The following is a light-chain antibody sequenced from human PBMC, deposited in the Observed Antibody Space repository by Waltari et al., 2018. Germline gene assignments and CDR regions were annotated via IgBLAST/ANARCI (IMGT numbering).Light chain of an antibody. CDR3: AAWFDSLNGWV. CDR2: HIN. Sequence: QSLVTQSPSVSGTPGQRVTISCSASGSRIGSIDLNWYQQFPGTGPKLLIYHINVRPSGVPDRFSGSKSGTSATLTISGLQSEDEADYYCAAWFDSLNGWVFGGGTKVTVL. V-gene: IGLV1-44*01. J-gene: IGLJ3*02. CDR1: GSRIGSID.